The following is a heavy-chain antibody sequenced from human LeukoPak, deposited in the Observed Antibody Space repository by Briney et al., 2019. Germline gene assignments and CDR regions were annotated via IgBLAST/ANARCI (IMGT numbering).Heavy chain of an antibody. D-gene: IGHD3-16*02. Sequence: GGSLRLSCAASGFTFSSYGRSWVRQAPGKGLEGVDNIKQDGSEKYYVDSVKGRFTIYRDNAKNSLYLQMNSMRAEDTAVYYCAREKLSYDYVWGRYRESYYFDSWGQGTLVTVSS. CDR2: IKQDGSEK. CDR3: AREKLSYDYVWGRYRESYYFDS. J-gene: IGHJ4*02. V-gene: IGHV3-7*01. CDR1: GFTFSSYG.